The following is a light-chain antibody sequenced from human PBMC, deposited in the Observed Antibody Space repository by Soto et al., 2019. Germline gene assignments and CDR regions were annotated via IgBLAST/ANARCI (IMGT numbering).Light chain of an antibody. CDR2: GAS. CDR1: QDIGNY. Sequence: DIQMTQSPSSLSASVGDRVSITCQASQDIGNYLNWYQQIPGKAPKLLIFGASNLASGVPSRFSGSGSGTDFTFTISSLQAEDIATYYCQQYETLPITFGQGTRLEIK. CDR3: QQYETLPIT. J-gene: IGKJ5*01. V-gene: IGKV1-33*01.